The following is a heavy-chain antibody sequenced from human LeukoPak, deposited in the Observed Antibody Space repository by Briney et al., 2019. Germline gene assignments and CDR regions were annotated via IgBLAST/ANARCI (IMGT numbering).Heavy chain of an antibody. V-gene: IGHV4-59*08. CDR2: IYYSGST. Sequence: SETLSLTCTVSGGSISSYYWSWIRQPPGKGLEWIGYIYYSGSTNYNPSLKSRVTISVDTSKNQFSLKLSSVTAADTAVYYCAASIAARPRYFQHWGQGTLVTVSS. CDR3: AASIAARPRYFQH. D-gene: IGHD6-6*01. CDR1: GGSISSYY. J-gene: IGHJ1*01.